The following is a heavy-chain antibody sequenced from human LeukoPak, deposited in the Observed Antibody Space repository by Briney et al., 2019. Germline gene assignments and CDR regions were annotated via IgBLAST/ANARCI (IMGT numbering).Heavy chain of an antibody. CDR2: IIPIFGTA. CDR3: ARDSSGWYRFDY. J-gene: IGHJ4*02. Sequence: SVKVSCKASGGTFSSYAISWVRQAPGQGLEWMGGIIPIFGTANYAQKFQGRVTITADESTSTAYMELSSLRSEDTAVYYCARDSSGWYRFDYWGQGTLVTVSS. CDR1: GGTFSSYA. D-gene: IGHD6-19*01. V-gene: IGHV1-69*13.